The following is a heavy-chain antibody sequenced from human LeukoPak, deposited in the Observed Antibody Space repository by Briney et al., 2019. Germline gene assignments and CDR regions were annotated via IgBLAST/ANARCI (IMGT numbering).Heavy chain of an antibody. CDR3: ARNPLAAAEDWFDP. V-gene: IGHV4-38-2*01. Sequence: GALRLSCAASGFTFSSYAMSWVRQAPGKGLEWIGSFYYSGNTYYNPSFKSRVTISVDTSKNQFSLRLSSVTAADTAVYYCARNPLAAAEDWFDPWGQGTLVTVSS. J-gene: IGHJ5*02. CDR1: GFTFSSYA. CDR2: FYYSGNT. D-gene: IGHD6-13*01.